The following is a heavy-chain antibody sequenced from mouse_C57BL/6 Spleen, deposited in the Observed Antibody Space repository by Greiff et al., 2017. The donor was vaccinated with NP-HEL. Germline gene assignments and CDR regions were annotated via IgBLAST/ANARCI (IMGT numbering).Heavy chain of an antibody. Sequence: VQLQQSGTELVKPGASVKLSCKASGYTFTSYWMHWVKQRPGQGLEWIGNINPSNGGTNYNEKFKSKATLTVDKSSSTAYMQLSSLTSEDSAVYYCARSGEYGSSYVWFAYWGQGTLVTVSA. CDR2: INPSNGGT. J-gene: IGHJ3*01. D-gene: IGHD1-1*01. CDR3: ARSGEYGSSYVWFAY. V-gene: IGHV1-53*01. CDR1: GYTFTSYW.